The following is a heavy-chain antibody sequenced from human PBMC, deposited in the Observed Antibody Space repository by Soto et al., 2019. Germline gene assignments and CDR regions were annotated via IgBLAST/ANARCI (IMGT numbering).Heavy chain of an antibody. CDR1: GFTFSSYA. Sequence: GGSLRLSCTASGFTFSSYAMHWVRQAPGKGLEWVAVISYDGSNKYYADSVKGRFTISRDNSKNTLYLQMNSLRAEDTAVYYCARVLRGYFDYWGQGTLVTVSS. CDR3: ARVLRGYFDY. CDR2: ISYDGSNK. D-gene: IGHD2-8*02. J-gene: IGHJ4*02. V-gene: IGHV3-30-3*01.